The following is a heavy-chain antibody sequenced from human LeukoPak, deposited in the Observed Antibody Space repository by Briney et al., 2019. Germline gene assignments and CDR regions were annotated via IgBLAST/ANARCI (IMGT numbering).Heavy chain of an antibody. CDR3: ARCRVATTQIDY. D-gene: IGHD5-12*01. V-gene: IGHV4-59*01. Sequence: SETLSLTCTVSGGSISSYYWSWIRQPPGKGLEWIGYIYYSGSTNYNPSLKSRVTISVDTSKNQFSLKLSSVTAADTAVYYCARCRVATTQIDYWGQGTLVTVSS. J-gene: IGHJ4*02. CDR2: IYYSGST. CDR1: GGSISSYY.